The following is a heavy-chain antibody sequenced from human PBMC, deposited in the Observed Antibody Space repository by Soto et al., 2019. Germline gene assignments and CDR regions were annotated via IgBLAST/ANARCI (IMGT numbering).Heavy chain of an antibody. V-gene: IGHV3-23*01. CDR3: XXXXWLDY. CDR2: IRGSSGST. Sequence: EVQLLESGGGLMQPGGSLILSCAASGFTFSTFDMTWVRQPPGKGLEWVSLIRGSSGSTYYADSVKGRFTISKDNXXXXXXXXXXXXXXXXXXXXXXXXXXWLDYWGQGNMVTVSS. J-gene: IGHJ4*02. CDR1: GFTFSTFD.